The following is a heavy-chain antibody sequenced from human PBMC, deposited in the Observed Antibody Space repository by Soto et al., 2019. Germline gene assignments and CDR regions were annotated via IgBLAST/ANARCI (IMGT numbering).Heavy chain of an antibody. V-gene: IGHV3-11*01. Sequence: GGSLRLSCAASGFTFSDYYMSWIRQAPGKGLEWVSYISSSGSTIYYADSVKGRFTISRHNAKNSLYLQMDSLRAEDTAVYYCARVPRVLGWLSPRGYYYYYMDVWGKGTTVTVSS. CDR1: GFTFSDYY. CDR3: ARVPRVLGWLSPRGYYYYYMDV. D-gene: IGHD3-3*01. J-gene: IGHJ6*03. CDR2: ISSSGSTI.